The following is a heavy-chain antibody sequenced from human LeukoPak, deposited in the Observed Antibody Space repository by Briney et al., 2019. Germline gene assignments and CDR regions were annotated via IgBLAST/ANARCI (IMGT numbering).Heavy chain of an antibody. D-gene: IGHD1-26*01. CDR1: GASISSYY. V-gene: IGHV4-39*07. CDR2: IYYSGST. J-gene: IGHJ6*02. Sequence: SETLSLTCTVSGASISSYYWGWIRQPPGKGLEWIGSIYYSGSTYYNPSLKSRVTISVDTSKNQFSLKLSSVTAADTAVYYCARASGSYFSYYYYGMDVWGQGTTVTVSS. CDR3: ARASGSYFSYYYYGMDV.